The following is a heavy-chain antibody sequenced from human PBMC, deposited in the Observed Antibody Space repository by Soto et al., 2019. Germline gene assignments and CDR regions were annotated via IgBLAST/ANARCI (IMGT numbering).Heavy chain of an antibody. D-gene: IGHD1-26*01. J-gene: IGHJ4*02. Sequence: GGSLRLSCAASGFTFSTQGMHWVRQGPGKGLEWVAVIRYDGSNEYYADSVKGRFTISRDNFKSTLYLQMNSLRTEDTAVYYCARDFKKNSYIDYWGQGTLVTVSS. CDR1: GFTFSTQG. CDR2: IRYDGSNE. V-gene: IGHV3-33*01. CDR3: ARDFKKNSYIDY.